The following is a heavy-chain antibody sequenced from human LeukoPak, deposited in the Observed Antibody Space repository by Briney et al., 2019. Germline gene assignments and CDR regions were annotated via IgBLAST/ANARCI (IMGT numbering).Heavy chain of an antibody. J-gene: IGHJ4*02. D-gene: IGHD2-15*01. Sequence: SGGSLRLSCAASGFTVSSNYMSWVRQAPGKGLEWVSVIYSGGSAYYADSVKGRFAISRDHSMNTLYLQMNSLTAEDTAVYYCARVVVVVATMDYFDYWGQGTLVTVSS. CDR3: ARVVVVVATMDYFDY. CDR2: IYSGGSA. CDR1: GFTVSSNY. V-gene: IGHV3-53*01.